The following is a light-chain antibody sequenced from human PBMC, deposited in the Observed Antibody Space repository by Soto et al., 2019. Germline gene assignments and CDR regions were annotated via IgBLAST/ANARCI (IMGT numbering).Light chain of an antibody. V-gene: IGKV3-11*01. Sequence: EIVLTQSPATLSLSPGEIATLSCRASQTVSSYLLWYQQKPGQAPRLLIYDASNRASGTPARFSGSGSETDFTLTISSLEPEDFAVYYCQHRMNWPLTFGQGTRLGIK. CDR3: QHRMNWPLT. J-gene: IGKJ5*01. CDR2: DAS. CDR1: QTVSSY.